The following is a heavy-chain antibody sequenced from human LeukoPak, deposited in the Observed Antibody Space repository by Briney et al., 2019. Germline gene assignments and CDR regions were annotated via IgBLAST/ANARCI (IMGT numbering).Heavy chain of an antibody. D-gene: IGHD3-3*01. Sequence: ASVKVSCEASGYTFTGYYMHWVRQAPGQGLEWMGRINPNSGGTNYAQKFQGRVTMTRDTSISTAYMELSRLRSDDTAVYYCARVTIFGVVNGMDVWGQGTTVTVSS. V-gene: IGHV1-2*06. J-gene: IGHJ6*02. CDR2: INPNSGGT. CDR1: GYTFTGYY. CDR3: ARVTIFGVVNGMDV.